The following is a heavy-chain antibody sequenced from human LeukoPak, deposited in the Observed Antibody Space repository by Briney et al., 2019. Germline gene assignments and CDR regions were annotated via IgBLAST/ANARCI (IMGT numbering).Heavy chain of an antibody. D-gene: IGHD3-22*01. V-gene: IGHV3-13*01. CDR1: GFTFSSYD. J-gene: IGHJ4*02. CDR2: IGTAGDT. Sequence: GGSLRLSCAASGFTFSSYDMHWVRQATGKGLEWVSAIGTAGDTYYPGSVKGRFTISRDNSKNTLYLQMNSLRAEDTAVYYCARVSLDYYDSSGYYLGDWGQGTLVTVSS. CDR3: ARVSLDYYDSSGYYLGD.